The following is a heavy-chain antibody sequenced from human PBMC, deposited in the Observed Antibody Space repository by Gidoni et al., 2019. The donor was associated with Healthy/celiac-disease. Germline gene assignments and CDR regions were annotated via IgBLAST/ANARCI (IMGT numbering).Heavy chain of an antibody. CDR1: GFTFSSYA. J-gene: IGHJ3*02. D-gene: IGHD1-26*01. CDR2: ISGSGGST. CDR3: AKDLRGSGSYPHGDAFDI. Sequence: EVQLLESGGGLVQPGGSLRLSCAASGFTFSSYAMSWVRQAPGKGLEWVSAISGSGGSTYYADSVKGRFTISRDNSKNTLYLQMNSLRAEDTAVYYCAKDLRGSGSYPHGDAFDIWGQGTMVTVSS. V-gene: IGHV3-23*01.